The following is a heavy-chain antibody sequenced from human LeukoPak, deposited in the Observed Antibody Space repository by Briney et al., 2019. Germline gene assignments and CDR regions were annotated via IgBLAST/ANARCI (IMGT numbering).Heavy chain of an antibody. CDR3: ARDPSSGWSNYYYYYMGV. D-gene: IGHD6-19*01. J-gene: IGHJ6*03. Sequence: PSETLSLTCTVSGGSISSYYWSWIRQPAGKGLEWIGRIYTSGSTNYNPSLKSRVTISVDKSKNQFSLKLSSVTAADTAVYYCARDPSSGWSNYYYYYMGVWGKGTTVTVS. V-gene: IGHV4-4*07. CDR2: IYTSGST. CDR1: GGSISSYY.